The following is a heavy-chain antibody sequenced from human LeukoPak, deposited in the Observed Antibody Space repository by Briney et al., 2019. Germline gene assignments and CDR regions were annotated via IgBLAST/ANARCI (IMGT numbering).Heavy chain of an antibody. Sequence: GGSLRLSCTVSGFTFSNAWMSWVRQAPGKGLEWVSSISSSSTYIYYADSLEGRFTISRDNVRNSLYLQMNSLRAEDTAVYYCAGDYEGNLAFDIWGQGTMVTVSS. J-gene: IGHJ3*02. D-gene: IGHD4-23*01. CDR3: AGDYEGNLAFDI. V-gene: IGHV3-21*01. CDR1: GFTFSNAW. CDR2: ISSSSTYI.